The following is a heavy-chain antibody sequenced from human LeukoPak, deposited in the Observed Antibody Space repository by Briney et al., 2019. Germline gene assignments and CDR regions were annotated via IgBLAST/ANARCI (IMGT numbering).Heavy chain of an antibody. D-gene: IGHD2-15*01. CDR1: GFTFSTSW. CDR2: INSDGSTT. V-gene: IGHV3-74*01. CDR3: ARDAVYSLDY. Sequence: GGSLRLSCAASGFTFSTSWMHWVRQAPGKGLVWVSHINSDGSTTTYADSVKGRFTISRDNAKNTVFLQMNSLRAEDTAVYYCARDAVYSLDYWGQGIMVTVSS. J-gene: IGHJ4*02.